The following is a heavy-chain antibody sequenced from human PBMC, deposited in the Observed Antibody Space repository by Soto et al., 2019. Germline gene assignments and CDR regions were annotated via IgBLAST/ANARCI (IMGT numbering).Heavy chain of an antibody. CDR1: GFTFSNAW. V-gene: IGHV3-15*07. Sequence: GGSLRLSCAASGFTFSNAWMNWVRQAPGKGLEWVGRIKSKTDGGTTDYAAPVKSRFTISRDDSKNTLYLQMNSLKTEDTAVYYCTKRIKQYYYDSSGYSITNYGMDAWGQGTTVTVSS. J-gene: IGHJ6*02. D-gene: IGHD3-22*01. CDR2: IKSKTDGGTT. CDR3: TKRIKQYYYDSSGYSITNYGMDA.